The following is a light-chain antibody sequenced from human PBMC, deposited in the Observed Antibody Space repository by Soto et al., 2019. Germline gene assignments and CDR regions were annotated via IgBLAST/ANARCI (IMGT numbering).Light chain of an antibody. V-gene: IGLV4-69*01. CDR2: LNSDGSH. CDR3: QTWGTGILV. CDR1: SGHSSYA. J-gene: IGLJ3*02. Sequence: QPVLTQSPSASASLGASVKLTCTLSSGHSSYAIAWHQQQPEKGPRYLMKLNSDGSHSKGDGIPDRFSSSSSGAERYLTISSLQSEDEADYYCQTWGTGILVFGGGTKLTVL.